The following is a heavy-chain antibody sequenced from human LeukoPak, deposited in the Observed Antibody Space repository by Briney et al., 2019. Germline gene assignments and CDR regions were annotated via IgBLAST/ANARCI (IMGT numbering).Heavy chain of an antibody. CDR1: GGSISSSSYY. J-gene: IGHJ4*02. CDR3: AREARGYSSSWYNY. CDR2: IYYSGST. V-gene: IGHV4-39*07. D-gene: IGHD6-13*01. Sequence: PSETLSLTCTVSGGSISSSSYYWGWIRQPPGKGLEWIGGIYYSGSTYYNPSLKSRVTISVDTSKNQFSLKLSSVTAADTAVYYCAREARGYSSSWYNYWGQGTLVTVSS.